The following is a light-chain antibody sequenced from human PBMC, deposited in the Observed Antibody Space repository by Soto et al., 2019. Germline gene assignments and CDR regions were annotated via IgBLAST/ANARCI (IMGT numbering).Light chain of an antibody. CDR2: DAS. J-gene: IGKJ4*01. CDR1: HIVSSNY. CDR3: QQDDSSPLT. V-gene: IGKV3D-20*01. Sequence: EIVLTQSPATLSLSPGERATLSCGASHIVSSNYLAWYQQKPGLAPSLLIYDASSRATVIPDRFSGSGSGTDFTLTISRLEPEEFAVYYCQQDDSSPLTFGGGNKVEIK.